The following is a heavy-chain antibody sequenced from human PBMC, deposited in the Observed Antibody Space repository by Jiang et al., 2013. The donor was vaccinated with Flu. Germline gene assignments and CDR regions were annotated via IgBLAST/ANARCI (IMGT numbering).Heavy chain of an antibody. D-gene: IGHD6-19*01. CDR3: ARDRSSGWALGPLPLTLNY. CDR2: INPNGGST. CDR1: GYTFTSYY. Sequence: GAEVKKPGASVKVSCKASGYTFTSYYMHWVRQAPGQGLEWMGIINPNGGSTSYAQKFQGRVTMTRDTSTSTVYMELSSLRSEDTAVYYCARDRSSGWALGPLPLTLNYWGQGTLVTVSS. V-gene: IGHV1-46*01. J-gene: IGHJ4*02.